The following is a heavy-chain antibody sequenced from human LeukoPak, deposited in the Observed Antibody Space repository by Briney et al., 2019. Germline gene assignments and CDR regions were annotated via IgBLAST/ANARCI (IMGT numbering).Heavy chain of an antibody. J-gene: IGHJ6*02. D-gene: IGHD4-23*01. V-gene: IGHV1-18*01. CDR3: ARDIESTVVTGYYYYGMDV. CDR2: ISAYNGNT. Sequence: ASVKVSCKASGYTFTSYGISWVRQAPGQGLEWMGWISAYNGNTNYAQKLQGRVTMTTDTSTSTAYMELRSLRSDDTAVYYCARDIESTVVTGYYYYGMDVWGQGTTVTVSS. CDR1: GYTFTSYG.